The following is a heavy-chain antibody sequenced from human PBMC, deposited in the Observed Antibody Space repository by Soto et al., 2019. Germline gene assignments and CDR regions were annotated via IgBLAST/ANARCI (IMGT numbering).Heavy chain of an antibody. J-gene: IGHJ5*02. CDR3: ARDHYILYYDSSWWFDP. D-gene: IGHD3-22*01. V-gene: IGHV1-69*08. CDR1: GGTFSSYT. CDR2: IIPILGIA. Sequence: QVQLVQSGAEVKKPGYSVKVSCKASGGTFSSYTISWVRQAPGQGLEWMGRIIPILGIANYAQKFQGRVMITADKSTSTAYMERSSLRSEDTVVYYCARDHYILYYDSSWWFDPWGQGTLVTVS.